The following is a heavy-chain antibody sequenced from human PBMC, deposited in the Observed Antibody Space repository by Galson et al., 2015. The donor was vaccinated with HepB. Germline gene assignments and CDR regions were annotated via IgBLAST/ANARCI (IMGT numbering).Heavy chain of an antibody. CDR1: GASISSSLYY. CDR3: ARTAGDSSTYANDY. V-gene: IGHV4-39*07. J-gene: IGHJ4*02. Sequence: LSLTCTVSGASISSSLYYWVWVRQPPEKGLEWIGSIYYTGNTYYKSSLKSRVTISADMSKNQFSLKVNSVTAADTAVYYCARTAGDSSTYANDYWGQGALVTVSS. D-gene: IGHD5-18*01. CDR2: IYYTGNT.